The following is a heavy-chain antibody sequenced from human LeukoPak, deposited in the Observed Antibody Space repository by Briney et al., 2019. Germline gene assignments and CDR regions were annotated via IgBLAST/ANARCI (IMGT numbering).Heavy chain of an antibody. D-gene: IGHD3-10*01. CDR3: ARHMVRGVIPYYYYYGMDV. J-gene: IGHJ6*02. CDR2: IYNTGST. V-gene: IGHV4-38-2*02. CDR1: GYSVTSGYY. Sequence: SETLSLTCTVSGYSVTSGYYWGWIRQTPGKGLEWIGSIYNTGSTFYNPSLKSRVTISVDTSKNQFSLKLSSVTAADTAVYYCARHMVRGVIPYYYYYGMDVWGQGTTVTVSS.